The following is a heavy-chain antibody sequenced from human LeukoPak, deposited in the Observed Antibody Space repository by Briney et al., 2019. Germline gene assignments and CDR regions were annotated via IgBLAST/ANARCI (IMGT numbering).Heavy chain of an antibody. J-gene: IGHJ4*02. Sequence: PGGSLRLSCAASGFTFSSYGMHWVRQAPGKGLEWVAVIWYDGSNKYYADSVKGRFTISRDNAKNSLYLQMNSLRAEDTAMYYCARTTNYDSSRYHYYFDYWGQGTLVTVSS. CDR3: ARTTNYDSSRYHYYFDY. V-gene: IGHV3-33*03. CDR1: GFTFSSYG. D-gene: IGHD3-22*01. CDR2: IWYDGSNK.